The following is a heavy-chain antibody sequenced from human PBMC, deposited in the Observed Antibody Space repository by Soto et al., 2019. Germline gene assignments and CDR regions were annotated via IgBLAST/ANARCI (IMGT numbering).Heavy chain of an antibody. CDR3: AKYGGLAIVVWGAFDV. V-gene: IGHV3-23*01. CDR1: GFTFRSYA. Sequence: EVQLLESGGDLVQPGGSLRLSCAASGFTFRSYAMSWVRQAPGKGLEWVTSISAAGGSTYYADYVAGRFTISRDNAKNTLYRQMNSLRAEDTAVYYCAKYGGLAIVVWGAFDVWGQGTTVTVSA. D-gene: IGHD1-26*01. CDR2: ISAAGGST. J-gene: IGHJ3*01.